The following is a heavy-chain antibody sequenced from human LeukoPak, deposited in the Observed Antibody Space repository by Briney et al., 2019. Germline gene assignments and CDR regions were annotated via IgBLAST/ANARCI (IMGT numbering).Heavy chain of an antibody. V-gene: IGHV4-4*07. CDR1: GGSISSYY. CDR3: ARDTGVTYYYDSSGGMDV. Sequence: PSETLSLTCTVSGGSISSYYWSWIRQPAGKGPEWIGRIYTSGSTNYNPSLKSRVTMSVDTSKNQFSLKLSSVTAADTAVYYCARDTGVTYYYDSSGGMDVWGQGTTVTVSS. J-gene: IGHJ6*02. D-gene: IGHD3-22*01. CDR2: IYTSGST.